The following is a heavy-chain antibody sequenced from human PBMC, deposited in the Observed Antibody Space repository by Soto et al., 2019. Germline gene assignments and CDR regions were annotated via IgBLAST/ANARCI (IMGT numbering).Heavy chain of an antibody. J-gene: IGHJ5*02. V-gene: IGHV4-59*01. CDR2: IYYSGST. CDR1: GGSISSYY. CDR3: AKNRVTMVRGVIIRSWFDP. Sequence: LSETLSLTCTVSGGSISSYYWSWIRQPPGKGLEWIGNIYYSGSTNYNPSLNSRVTISVDTSKNQFSPKLSSVTAADTALYYCAKNRVTMVRGVIIRSWFDPWGQETLVTASS. D-gene: IGHD3-10*01.